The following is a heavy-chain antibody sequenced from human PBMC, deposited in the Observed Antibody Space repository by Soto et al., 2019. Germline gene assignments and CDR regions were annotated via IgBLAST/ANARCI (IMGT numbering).Heavy chain of an antibody. V-gene: IGHV3-7*01. Sequence: EVQLVESGGGLVQPGGSLRLSCAASGFTFNKYWMTWVRQAPGKGLEWVANIQKVGSEKYYVDSVKGRFTISRDNADNSLYLQMNGLRAEDTAVYYCALGRTGLDVWGQGTTVTVSS. CDR2: IQKVGSEK. D-gene: IGHD7-27*01. CDR1: GFTFNKYW. CDR3: ALGRTGLDV. J-gene: IGHJ6*02.